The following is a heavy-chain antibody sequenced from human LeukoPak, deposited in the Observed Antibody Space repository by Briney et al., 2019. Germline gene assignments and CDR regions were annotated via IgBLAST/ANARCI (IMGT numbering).Heavy chain of an antibody. CDR1: GFTFSRYS. V-gene: IGHV3-21*01. CDR2: ISSSSSYI. D-gene: IGHD6-13*01. CDR3: ARDRYSSSWFPPNYFDY. J-gene: IGHJ4*02. Sequence: GGSLRLSCAVSGFTFSRYSMNWARQAPGKGLEWVSSISSSSSYIYYADSVKGRFTISRDNAKNSLYLQMNSLRAEDTAVYYCARDRYSSSWFPPNYFDYWGQGTLVTVSS.